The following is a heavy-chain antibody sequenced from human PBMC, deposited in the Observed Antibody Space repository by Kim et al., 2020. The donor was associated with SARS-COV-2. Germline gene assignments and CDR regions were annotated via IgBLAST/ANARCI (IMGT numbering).Heavy chain of an antibody. CDR1: GYTFTSYA. CDR2: INAGNGNT. CDR3: ARDYYYDSSGYYGALL. D-gene: IGHD3-22*01. V-gene: IGHV1-3*01. J-gene: IGHJ4*02. Sequence: ASVKVSCKASGYTFTSYAMHWVRQAPGQRLEWMGWINAGNGNTKYSQKFQGRVTITRDTSASTAYMELSSLRSEDTAVYYCARDYYYDSSGYYGALLWGQGTLVTVSS.